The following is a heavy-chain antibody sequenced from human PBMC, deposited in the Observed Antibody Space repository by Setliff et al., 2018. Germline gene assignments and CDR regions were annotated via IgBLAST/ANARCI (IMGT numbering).Heavy chain of an antibody. J-gene: IGHJ4*02. CDR2: INPSGGST. D-gene: IGHD4-17*01. CDR1: GYTFTSYY. Sequence: ASVKVSCKASGYTFTSYYMHWVRQAPGQGLEWMGIINPSGGSTSYAQKFQGRVTITTDESTSTAYMELSSLRSEDTAVYYCARVVRYGDYVYTDYWGQGTLVTVSS. V-gene: IGHV1-46*01. CDR3: ARVVRYGDYVYTDY.